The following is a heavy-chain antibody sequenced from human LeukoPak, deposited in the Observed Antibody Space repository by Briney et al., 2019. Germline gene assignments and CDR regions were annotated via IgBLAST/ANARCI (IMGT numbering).Heavy chain of an antibody. V-gene: IGHV4-39*07. D-gene: IGHD3-10*01. CDR2: IYYTGNT. Sequence: PSETLSLTYSVSGDSIIGYYWGWIRQPPGKGLEWIGNIYYTGNTYYNSSLKSRVTISLDTSKNQFSLKVISMTAADTAAYYCTKSDGYGLIRICGRGTMVTVSS. CDR3: TKSDGYGLIRI. CDR1: GDSIIGYY. J-gene: IGHJ3*02.